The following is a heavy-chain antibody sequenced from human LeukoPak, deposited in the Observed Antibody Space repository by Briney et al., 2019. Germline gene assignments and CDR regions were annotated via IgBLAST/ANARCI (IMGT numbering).Heavy chain of an antibody. V-gene: IGHV5-51*01. CDR2: IFPGDSDT. CDR3: ARRVGDDEYCDL. D-gene: IGHD4-17*01. Sequence: RGESLKISCKGSGYSFTSYGIGWVRQMPGKGLEWMGIIFPGDSDTRYSPSFQGQVIISADKSISPAYLQWSSLKASDSAMYYCARRVGDDEYCDLGGRGTGVSV. CDR1: GYSFTSYG. J-gene: IGHJ2*01.